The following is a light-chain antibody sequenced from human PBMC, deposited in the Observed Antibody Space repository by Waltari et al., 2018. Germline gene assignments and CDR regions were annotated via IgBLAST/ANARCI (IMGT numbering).Light chain of an antibody. J-gene: IGKJ1*01. CDR3: QQYHDSPRT. V-gene: IGKV3-20*01. CDR1: QSVSSSN. Sequence: EFVLVQSPGTLSLSPGDRATLFCRASQSVSSSNFAWYQQRPGQAPRLLIYDASLRATGVPDRFSGSGSGTDFTLSISRLEPEDFAVYYCQQYHDSPRTFGQGTKVEIK. CDR2: DAS.